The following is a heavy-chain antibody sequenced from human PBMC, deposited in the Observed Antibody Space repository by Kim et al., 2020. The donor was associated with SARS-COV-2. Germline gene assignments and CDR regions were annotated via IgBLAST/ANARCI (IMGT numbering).Heavy chain of an antibody. CDR3: ARDPGRHYYGSGSYYGYYYYYGMDV. D-gene: IGHD3-10*01. V-gene: IGHV3-7*01. J-gene: IGHJ6*02. CDR2: IKQDGSEK. Sequence: GGSLRLSCAASGFTFSSYWMSWVRQAPGKGLEWVANIKQDGSEKYYVDSVKGRFTISRDNAKNSLYLQMNSLRAEDTAVYYCARDPGRHYYGSGSYYGYYYYYGMDVWGQGTTVTVSS. CDR1: GFTFSSYW.